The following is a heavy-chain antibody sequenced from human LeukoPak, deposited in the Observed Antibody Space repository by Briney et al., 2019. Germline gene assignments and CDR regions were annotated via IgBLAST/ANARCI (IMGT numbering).Heavy chain of an antibody. Sequence: EASVKVSCKASGYTFTSYGISWVRQAPGQGLEWMGIINPSGGSTSYAQKFQGRVTMTRDTSTSTVYMELSSLRSEDTAVYYCARATTGTNPFDYWGQGTLVTVSS. D-gene: IGHD1-1*01. J-gene: IGHJ4*02. CDR3: ARATTGTNPFDY. V-gene: IGHV1-46*01. CDR1: GYTFTSYG. CDR2: INPSGGST.